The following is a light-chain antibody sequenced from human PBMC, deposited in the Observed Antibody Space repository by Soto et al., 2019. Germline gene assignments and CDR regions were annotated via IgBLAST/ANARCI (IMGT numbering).Light chain of an antibody. CDR3: SSYTTSNTLV. J-gene: IGLJ2*01. CDR2: AVT. Sequence: QSVLTQPPSVSAAPGQKVTISCSGSSSNIGNNYVSWYQHHPGKAPKLMIFAVTNRPSGVSNRFSGSKSGNTTSLTISGLQAEDEADYYCSSYTTSNTLVFGGGTKVTVL. V-gene: IGLV2-14*01. CDR1: SSNIGNNY.